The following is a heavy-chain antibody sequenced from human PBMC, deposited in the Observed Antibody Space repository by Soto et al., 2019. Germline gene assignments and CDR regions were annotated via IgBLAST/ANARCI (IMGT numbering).Heavy chain of an antibody. D-gene: IGHD5-12*01. CDR3: ARAVEMATIDY. CDR2: IYYSGST. Sequence: SETLSLTCTVSGGSISSGGYYWSWIRQHPGKGLEWIGYIYYSGSTYYNPSLKSRVTISVDTSKNQFSLKLSSVTAADTAVYYCARAVEMATIDYWGQGTLVTVSS. V-gene: IGHV4-31*03. CDR1: GGSISSGGYY. J-gene: IGHJ4*02.